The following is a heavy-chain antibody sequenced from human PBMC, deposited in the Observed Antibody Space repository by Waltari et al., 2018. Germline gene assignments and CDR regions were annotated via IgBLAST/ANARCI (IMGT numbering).Heavy chain of an antibody. CDR2: INHSGST. J-gene: IGHJ4*02. CDR3: ARGLSRYFDWLEHFDY. Sequence: QVQLQQWGAGLLKPSETLSLTCAVSGGSFSGYYWSWIRQPPGKGLEWIGEINHSGSTNYNPSLKSRVTISVDTSKNQFSLKLSSVTAADTAVYYCARGLSRYFDWLEHFDYWGQGTLVTVSS. CDR1: GGSFSGYY. V-gene: IGHV4-34*01. D-gene: IGHD3-9*01.